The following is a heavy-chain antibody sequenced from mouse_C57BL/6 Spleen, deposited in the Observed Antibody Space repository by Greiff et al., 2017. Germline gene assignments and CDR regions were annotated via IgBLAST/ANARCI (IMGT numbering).Heavy chain of an antibody. V-gene: IGHV3-6*01. D-gene: IGHD2-5*01. CDR3: ARYSKGGYFDV. J-gene: IGHJ1*03. CDR2: ISDDGSN. CDR1: GYSITSGYY. Sequence: EVQLVESGPGLVKPSQSLSFSCSATGYSITSGYYWNWIRQFPGNKLEWMGYISDDGSNNYNPSLKNRISITRDTSKNQFFLKLNSVTTEDTATYYCARYSKGGYFDVWGTGTTVTVSS.